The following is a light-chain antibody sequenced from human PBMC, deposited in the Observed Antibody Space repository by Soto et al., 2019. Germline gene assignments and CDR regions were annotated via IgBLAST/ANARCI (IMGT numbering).Light chain of an antibody. CDR2: WAS. J-gene: IGKJ1*01. CDR3: QQYYSTPQT. Sequence: DIVMTQSPDSLAVSLGERATINCKSSESVLFTSNNKNYLAWYQQKSGQPPKLVIYWASTRESGVPDRFSGSGSGTDFTLTISSLQAEDVAVYYCQQYYSTPQTFGQGTKVDIK. V-gene: IGKV4-1*01. CDR1: ESVLFTSNNKNY.